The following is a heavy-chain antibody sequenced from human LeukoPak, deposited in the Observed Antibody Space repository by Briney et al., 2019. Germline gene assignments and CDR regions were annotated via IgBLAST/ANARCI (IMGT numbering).Heavy chain of an antibody. Sequence: SETLSLTCTVSGDSISSYSYYWAWIRQPPGKGLEWIGSILFRGATYYNPSLKPRIIMSVDTSQNNFSLKLTSVTAADTAVYFCARETGGARTVNSFDFWGRGTLITLSS. D-gene: IGHD3-10*01. J-gene: IGHJ4*01. V-gene: IGHV4-39*07. CDR2: ILFRGAT. CDR1: GDSISSYSYY. CDR3: ARETGGARTVNSFDF.